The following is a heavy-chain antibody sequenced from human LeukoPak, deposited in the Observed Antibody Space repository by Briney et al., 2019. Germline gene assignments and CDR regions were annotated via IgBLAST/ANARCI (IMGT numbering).Heavy chain of an antibody. CDR2: INPSCGST. J-gene: IGHJ6*02. D-gene: IGHD6-13*01. Sequence: AAVNVSCKASGYTFTSYYMHWVRQAPGQGLEWMGIINPSCGSTSYAQKFQGRVTMTRDTSTSTVYMELSSLRSEDTAVYYCARSAAAGIVYYYYYGMDVWGQGTTLTVSS. CDR1: GYTFTSYY. V-gene: IGHV1-46*01. CDR3: ARSAAAGIVYYYYYGMDV.